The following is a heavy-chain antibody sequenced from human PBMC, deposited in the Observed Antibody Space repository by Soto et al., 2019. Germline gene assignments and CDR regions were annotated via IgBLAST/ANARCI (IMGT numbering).Heavy chain of an antibody. CDR1: GFTLSTYA. Sequence: GGSLRLSCAASGFTLSTYAMHWVRQTPGKGLEWVAVISYDGTNKYYAESVKGRFTISRDNSKNTLYLQMNSLRPEGTAVCSCSSALVEAGHFDYWGQGTLVTVSS. D-gene: IGHD6-19*01. CDR3: SSALVEAGHFDY. J-gene: IGHJ4*02. V-gene: IGHV3-30-3*01. CDR2: ISYDGTNK.